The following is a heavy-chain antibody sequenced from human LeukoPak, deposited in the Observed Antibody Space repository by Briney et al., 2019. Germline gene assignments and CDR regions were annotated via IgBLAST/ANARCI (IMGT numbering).Heavy chain of an antibody. CDR2: IWYDGSNK. CDR1: GFTFSSYG. V-gene: IGHV3-33*01. CDR3: ARDRVSGSTDAEYFQH. Sequence: GRSLRLSCAASGFTFSSYGMHWVRQAPGKGLEWVAVIWYDGSNKYYADSVKGRFTISRDNSKNTLYLQMNSLRAEDTAVYYCARDRVSGSTDAEYFQHWGQGTLVTVSS. J-gene: IGHJ1*01. D-gene: IGHD1-26*01.